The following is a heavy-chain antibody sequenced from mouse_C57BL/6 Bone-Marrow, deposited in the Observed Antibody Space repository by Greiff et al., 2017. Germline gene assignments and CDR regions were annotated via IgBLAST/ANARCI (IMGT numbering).Heavy chain of an antibody. Sequence: QVQLQQSGAELVRPGASVTLSCKASGYTFTDYEMHWVKQTPVHGLEWIGAIDPETGGTASNQKFKGKAILTADKSSSTAYMELRSLTSEDSAVYYCTRDYYYGSPWYFDVWGTGTTVTVAS. J-gene: IGHJ1*03. CDR1: GYTFTDYE. V-gene: IGHV1-15*01. CDR2: IDPETGGT. D-gene: IGHD1-1*01. CDR3: TRDYYYGSPWYFDV.